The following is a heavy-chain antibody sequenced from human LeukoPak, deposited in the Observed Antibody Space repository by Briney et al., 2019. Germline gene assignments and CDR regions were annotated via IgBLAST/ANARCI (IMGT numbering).Heavy chain of an antibody. Sequence: ASVKVSCKASGYTFTGYYMHWVRQAPGQGLEWMGWINPNSSGTNYAQKFQGRVTMTRDTSISTAYMELSRLRSDDTAVYYCARAGAVVDNWFDPWGQGTLVTVSS. CDR2: INPNSSGT. CDR3: ARAGAVVDNWFDP. V-gene: IGHV1-2*02. J-gene: IGHJ5*02. D-gene: IGHD2-15*01. CDR1: GYTFTGYY.